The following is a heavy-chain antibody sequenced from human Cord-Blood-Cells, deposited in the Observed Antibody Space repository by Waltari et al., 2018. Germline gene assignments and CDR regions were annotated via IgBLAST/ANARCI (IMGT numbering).Heavy chain of an antibody. J-gene: IGHJ4*02. CDR2: IYSGGST. D-gene: IGHD6-6*01. V-gene: IGHV3-53*02. CDR1: GFTVSSNY. CDR3: ARLAVLYSSSSTPFDY. Sequence: EVQLVETGGGLIQPGGSLRHSCAASGFTVSSNYMSWVRQAPGKGLEWVSVIYSGGSTYYADSVNGRFTISRDNSKNTLYLQMNSLRAEDTAVYYCARLAVLYSSSSTPFDYWGQGTLVTVSS.